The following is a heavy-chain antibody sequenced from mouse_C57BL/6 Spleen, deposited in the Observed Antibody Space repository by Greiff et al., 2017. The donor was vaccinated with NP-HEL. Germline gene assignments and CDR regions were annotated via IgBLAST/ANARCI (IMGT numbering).Heavy chain of an antibody. CDR3: ARGLLLGYFDV. V-gene: IGHV1-54*01. CDR2: INPGSGGT. D-gene: IGHD1-1*01. J-gene: IGHJ1*03. CDR1: GYAFTNYL. Sequence: QVQLQQSGAELVRPGTSVKVSCKASGYAFTNYLIEWVKQRPGQGLEWIGVINPGSGGTNYNEKFKGKATLTADKSSSTAYMQLSSLTSEDSAVYFCARGLLLGYFDVWGTGTTVTVSS.